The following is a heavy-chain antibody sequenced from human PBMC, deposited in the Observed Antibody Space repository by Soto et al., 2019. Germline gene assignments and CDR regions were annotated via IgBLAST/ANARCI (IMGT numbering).Heavy chain of an antibody. V-gene: IGHV3-21*01. CDR1: GFTFNSYS. CDR3: ARDRSSTWLANWFDP. CDR2: ISSSSSYI. Sequence: GGSLRLSCAASGFTFNSYSVNWVRQSPGKGLEWVSSISSSSSYIYYADSVKGRFTISRDNAKNSLYRQRHSLRAEDTAVYYCARDRSSTWLANWFDPWGKGTMVTVSS. J-gene: IGHJ5*02. D-gene: IGHD6-13*01.